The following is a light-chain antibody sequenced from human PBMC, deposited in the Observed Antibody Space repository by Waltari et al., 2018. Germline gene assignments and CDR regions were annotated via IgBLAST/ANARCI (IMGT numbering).Light chain of an antibody. Sequence: QSALTQPASVSGSPGQSITISCTGTSSDIGAYNFFSWYQQNPGKAPKVIIYAVNNRPSGVSNRFSGSKSGNTASLTISGLQVGDEADYYCSSYGSNNAYVFGKATKVTVL. CDR3: SSYGSNNAYV. J-gene: IGLJ1*01. CDR1: SSDIGAYNF. V-gene: IGLV2-14*03. CDR2: AVN.